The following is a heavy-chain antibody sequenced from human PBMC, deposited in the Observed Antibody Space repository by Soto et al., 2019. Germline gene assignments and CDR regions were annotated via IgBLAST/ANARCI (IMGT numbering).Heavy chain of an antibody. J-gene: IGHJ3*02. V-gene: IGHV4-30-4*01. CDR3: ARDANYDRMGGYAFDI. CDR1: GGSISSGDYY. D-gene: IGHD3-22*01. CDR2: IYYSGST. Sequence: SETLSLTCTVAGGSISSGDYYWSWIRQPPGKGLEWIGYIYYSGSTYYNPSLKSRVTISVDTSKNQFSLKLSSVTAADTAVYYCARDANYDRMGGYAFDIWGQEIMVTVSS.